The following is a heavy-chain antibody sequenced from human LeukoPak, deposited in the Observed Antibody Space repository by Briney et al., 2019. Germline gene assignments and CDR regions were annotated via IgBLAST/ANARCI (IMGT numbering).Heavy chain of an antibody. D-gene: IGHD5-18*01. V-gene: IGHV3-23*01. J-gene: IGHJ4*02. CDR3: ASNRGYSYPFDY. CDR2: ISGGGGST. Sequence: GGSLRLSCAASGFTFSSYAMTWVRQAPGKGLEWVSAISGGGGSTYYADSVKGRFTISRDNSKNTLYLQMNSLRAEDTAVYYCASNRGYSYPFDYWGQGTLVTVSS. CDR1: GFTFSSYA.